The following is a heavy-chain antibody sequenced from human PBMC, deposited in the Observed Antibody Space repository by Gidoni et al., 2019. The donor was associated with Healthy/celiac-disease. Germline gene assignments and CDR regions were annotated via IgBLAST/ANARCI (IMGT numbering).Heavy chain of an antibody. V-gene: IGHV4-39*01. J-gene: IGHJ4*02. CDR3: ARQGAYDY. CDR1: GGSISSSSYY. CDR2: IYYSGST. Sequence: QLQLQESGPGLVKPSETLSLTCTVSGGSISSSSYYWGWIRQTPGKGLEWIGSIYYSGSTYYNPSLKSRVTISVDTSKNQFSLKLSSVTAADTAVYYCARQGAYDYWGQGTLVTVSS. D-gene: IGHD3-16*01.